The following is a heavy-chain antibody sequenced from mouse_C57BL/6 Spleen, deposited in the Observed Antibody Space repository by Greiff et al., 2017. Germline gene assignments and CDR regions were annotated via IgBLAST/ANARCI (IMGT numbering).Heavy chain of an antibody. CDR2: ICSGSSTL. CDR1: GFTFSDYG. J-gene: IGHJ4*01. V-gene: IGHV5-17*01. CDR3: ARQGEYDYVDAMDY. D-gene: IGHD2-4*01. Sequence: EVKLMESGGGLVKPGGSLKLSCAASGFTFSDYGMHWVRQAPEKGLEWVAYICSGSSTLYYADTVKGRFTISSDNAKNTLCLQMTSLRSEDTAMYYCARQGEYDYVDAMDYWGQGTSVTVSS.